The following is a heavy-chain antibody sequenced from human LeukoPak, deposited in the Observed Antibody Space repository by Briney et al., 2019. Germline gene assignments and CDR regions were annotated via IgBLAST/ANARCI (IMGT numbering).Heavy chain of an antibody. Sequence: ASVKVSCKASGYSFTSYYMHWVRQAPGQGLEWMGWINPNSGGTNYAQKFQGRVTMTRDTSISTAYMELSRLRSDDTAVYFCARDRERYRNYYYSMDVWGIGTTVTVSS. CDR1: GYSFTSYY. CDR3: ARDRERYRNYYYSMDV. CDR2: INPNSGGT. J-gene: IGHJ6*03. V-gene: IGHV1-2*02. D-gene: IGHD2-15*01.